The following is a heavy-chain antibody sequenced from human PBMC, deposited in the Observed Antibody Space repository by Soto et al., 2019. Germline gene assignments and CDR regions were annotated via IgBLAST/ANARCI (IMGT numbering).Heavy chain of an antibody. CDR1: GASVRSGDYY. CDR2: IYNSGGS. D-gene: IGHD4-17*01. V-gene: IGHV4-30-4*01. Sequence: QVQLQESGPGLVKPSQTLSLTCSVSGASVRSGDYYWSCIRQAPGKGLEWIGYIYNSGGSYYNPSLKVRLTISIDTSKDQFSLKLTSVTAADTAIYYCVGTGTTDDYWGRGTLVTVSS. CDR3: VGTGTTDDY. J-gene: IGHJ4*02.